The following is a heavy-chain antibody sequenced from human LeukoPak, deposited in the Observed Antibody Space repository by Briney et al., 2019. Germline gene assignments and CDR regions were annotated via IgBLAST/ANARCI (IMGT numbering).Heavy chain of an antibody. V-gene: IGHV3-21*01. Sequence: PGGSLRLSCAASGFNFSGYAMSWVRQAPGKGLEWVSSISSSSSYIYYADSVKGRFTISRDNAKNSVYLQMNSLRAEDTAVYYCARDQIAVAGTGYWGQGTLVTVSS. D-gene: IGHD6-19*01. J-gene: IGHJ4*02. CDR3: ARDQIAVAGTGY. CDR1: GFNFSGYA. CDR2: ISSSSSYI.